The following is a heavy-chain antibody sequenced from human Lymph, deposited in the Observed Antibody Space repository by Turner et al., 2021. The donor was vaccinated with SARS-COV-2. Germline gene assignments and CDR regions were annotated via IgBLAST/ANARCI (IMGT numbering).Heavy chain of an antibody. D-gene: IGHD5-18*01. CDR2: INHSGST. CDR1: GGSFSGYY. J-gene: IGHJ6*02. V-gene: IGHV4-34*01. CDR3: ARGGVDTAMVRYYYYGMDV. Sequence: QVQLQQWGAGLLKPSETLSLTCAVYGGSFSGYYWSWIRQPPGKGLEWSGEINHSGSTNYNPSLKSRVTISVDTSKNQFSLKLSSVTAADTAVYYCARGGVDTAMVRYYYYGMDVWGQGTTVTVSS.